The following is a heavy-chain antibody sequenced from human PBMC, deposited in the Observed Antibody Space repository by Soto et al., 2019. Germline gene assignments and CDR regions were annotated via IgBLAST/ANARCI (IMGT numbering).Heavy chain of an antibody. CDR3: AREVGRSFGMDV. Sequence: QVQLVESGGGVVQPGGSLRLSCAASGFTFSSYVMQWVRQAPGKGLEWVAAILYDGGEKYDADSVKGRFTISRDNSKNTVYLQVDSLRAEDTAVYYCAREVGRSFGMDVWGQGTTVTVSS. J-gene: IGHJ6*02. D-gene: IGHD1-26*01. CDR2: ILYDGGEK. V-gene: IGHV3-30-3*01. CDR1: GFTFSSYV.